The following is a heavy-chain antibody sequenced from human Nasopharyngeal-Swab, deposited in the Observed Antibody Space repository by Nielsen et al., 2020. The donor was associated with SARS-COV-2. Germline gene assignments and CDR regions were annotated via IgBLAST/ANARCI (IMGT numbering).Heavy chain of an antibody. CDR1: GFTFSSYA. D-gene: IGHD5-12*01. J-gene: IGHJ6*02. CDR3: AKDRDSGDDSDDYYHYYGMDV. V-gene: IGHV3-23*01. Sequence: GESLKISCAASGFTFSSYAISWVRQAPGKGLEWVSVISGSDYSTYYADSVKGRFTISRDNSKNTVNLQMNSLRVEDTAIYYCAKDRDSGDDSDDYYHYYGMDVWGQGAPVTVSS. CDR2: ISGSDYST.